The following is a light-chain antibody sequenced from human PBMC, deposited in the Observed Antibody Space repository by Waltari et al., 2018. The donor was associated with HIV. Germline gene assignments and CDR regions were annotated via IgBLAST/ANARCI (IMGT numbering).Light chain of an antibody. CDR3: AAWDYSLSGWV. V-gene: IGLV1-47*01. CDR1: NSNVGISY. Sequence: QSVLTQPPSASGTPGQRVTISCSGSNSNVGISYVYWYQQRPGTTPKLVIYGINQRPAGVPDRVSGSKSGTSVSLVISGIRSEDEADYYCAAWDYSLSGWVFGGGTKLTGL. CDR2: GIN. J-gene: IGLJ3*02.